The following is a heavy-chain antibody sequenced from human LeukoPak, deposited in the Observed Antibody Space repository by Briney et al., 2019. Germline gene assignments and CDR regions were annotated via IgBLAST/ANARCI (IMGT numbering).Heavy chain of an antibody. D-gene: IGHD4-17*01. J-gene: IGHJ4*02. CDR3: AKTYGHFDD. Sequence: SGGSLRLSCAASGFTFSSYGMHWVRQAPGKGLEWVSSITSGSSYIYYADSVKGRFTISRDNAKNSLYLQMTSLRVEDTAVYYCAKTYGHFDDWGQGTLVTVSS. CDR1: GFTFSSYG. CDR2: ITSGSSYI. V-gene: IGHV3-21*01.